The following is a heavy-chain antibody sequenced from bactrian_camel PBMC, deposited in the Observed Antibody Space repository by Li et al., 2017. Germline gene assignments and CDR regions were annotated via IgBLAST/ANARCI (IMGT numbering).Heavy chain of an antibody. J-gene: IGHJ4*01. Sequence: HVQLVESGGGSVQAGGSLRLSCSLSGYIVSTYCMGWFRQAPGKEREGVAAIDSDGSTQYAGFVQGRFTISQDKRKNTLYLQMNSLKPEDTAMYYCAADLWGPDWCHQYGMGTGYRYWGQGTQVTVS. CDR3: AADLWGPDWCHQYGMGTGYRY. D-gene: IGHD7*01. CDR2: IDSDGST. CDR1: GYIVSTYC. V-gene: IGHV3S53*01.